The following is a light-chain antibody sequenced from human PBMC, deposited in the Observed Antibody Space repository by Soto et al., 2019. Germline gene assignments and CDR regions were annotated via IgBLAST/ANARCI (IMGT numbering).Light chain of an antibody. CDR1: TSNIGSNY. V-gene: IGLV1-47*01. Sequence: QSVLTQPPSAYGTPGQRVTISCSGSTSNIGSNYVYWYQQLPGTAPKLLIYRNNQRPSGVPDRLSGAKSGTSASLAISGLRSEDEADYYCAAWDDSLSGYIFGTGTKVTVL. J-gene: IGLJ1*01. CDR2: RNN. CDR3: AAWDDSLSGYI.